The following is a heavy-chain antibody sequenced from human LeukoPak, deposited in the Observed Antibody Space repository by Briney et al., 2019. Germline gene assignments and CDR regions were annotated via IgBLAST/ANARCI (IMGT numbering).Heavy chain of an antibody. J-gene: IGHJ4*02. D-gene: IGHD6-13*01. CDR1: GGTFSGYA. V-gene: IGHV1-69*13. Sequence: SVKVSCKASGGTFSGYAISWVRQAPGQGLEWMGGIIPIFGTANYAQKFQGRVTITADESTSTAYMKLSSLRSEDTAVYYCARGPFRDSSSWYLADYWGQGTLVTVSS. CDR2: IIPIFGTA. CDR3: ARGPFRDSSSWYLADY.